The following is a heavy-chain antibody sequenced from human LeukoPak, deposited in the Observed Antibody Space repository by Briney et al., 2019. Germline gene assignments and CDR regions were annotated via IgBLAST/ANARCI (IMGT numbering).Heavy chain of an antibody. V-gene: IGHV3-7*01. D-gene: IGHD3-22*01. CDR2: MKQDGSEK. CDR3: ARSINYYDSRILGY. Sequence: GGSLRLSCAASGFSFSTYWMTWVRQAPGKGLEWVANMKQDGSEKYYVDSVKGRFTISRDNAKNSLYLQMNSLRAEDTAVYYCARSINYYDSRILGYWGQGTLVTVSS. J-gene: IGHJ4*02. CDR1: GFSFSTYW.